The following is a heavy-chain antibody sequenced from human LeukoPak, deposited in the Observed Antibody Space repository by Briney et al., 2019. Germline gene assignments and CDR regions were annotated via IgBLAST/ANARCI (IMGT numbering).Heavy chain of an antibody. Sequence: GGSLRLSCAASGFTFSTYWMSWVRQAPGKGLEWVSGINWSGGSTGYADPLRGRFTISRDNAKNSLYLQMDSLRAEDTALYYCARAPITSPFYFDYWGQGTLVTVSS. CDR2: INWSGGST. J-gene: IGHJ4*02. V-gene: IGHV3-20*04. CDR3: ARAPITSPFYFDY. D-gene: IGHD2-2*01. CDR1: GFTFSTYW.